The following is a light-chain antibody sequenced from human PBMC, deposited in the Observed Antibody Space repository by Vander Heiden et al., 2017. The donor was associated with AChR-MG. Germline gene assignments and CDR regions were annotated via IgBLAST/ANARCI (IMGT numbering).Light chain of an antibody. Sequence: DIQMTQSSSSLSASVGDRVTITCRASQSISSYLNWYQQKPGKPPKLLIYAASSLQSGVPARFSGSGSGTDFTLTISSLQPEDFATYYCQQSYSTPFTFGCGTKVEIK. CDR2: AAS. CDR3: QQSYSTPFT. V-gene: IGKV1-39*01. J-gene: IGKJ4*01. CDR1: QSISSY.